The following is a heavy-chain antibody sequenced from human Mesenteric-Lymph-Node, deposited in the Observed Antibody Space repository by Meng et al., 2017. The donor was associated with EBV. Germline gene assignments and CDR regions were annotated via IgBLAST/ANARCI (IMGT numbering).Heavy chain of an antibody. J-gene: IGHJ4*02. D-gene: IGHD3-22*01. Sequence: QVQLQQSGPGLVKPSQTLSLTCVISGDSVSSSSAAWTWIRQSPSRGLEWLGRTYYRSKWYNDYAVFVKSRITINPDTSKNQFSLQLNSVTPEDTAVYYCARDSSSSAYSPFDYWGQGTLVTVSS. CDR1: GDSVSSSSAA. CDR3: ARDSSSSAYSPFDY. CDR2: TYYRSKWYN. V-gene: IGHV6-1*01.